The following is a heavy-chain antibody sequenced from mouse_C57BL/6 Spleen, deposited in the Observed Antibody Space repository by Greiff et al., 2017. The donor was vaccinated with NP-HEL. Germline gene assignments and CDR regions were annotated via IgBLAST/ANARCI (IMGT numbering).Heavy chain of an antibody. J-gene: IGHJ2*01. V-gene: IGHV1-82*01. D-gene: IGHD1-1*01. CDR2: IYPGDGDT. CDR1: GYAFSSSW. Sequence: QVQLKQSGPELVKPGASVKISCKASGYAFSSSWMNWVKQRPGKGLEWIGRIYPGDGDTNYNGKFKGKATLTADKSSSTAYMQLSSLTSEDSAVYFCAKQVVANYFDYWGQGTTLTVSS. CDR3: AKQVVANYFDY.